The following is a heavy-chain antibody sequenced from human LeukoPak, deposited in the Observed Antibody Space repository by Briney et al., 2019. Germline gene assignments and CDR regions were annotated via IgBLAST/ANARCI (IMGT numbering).Heavy chain of an antibody. CDR1: GFTFSTYV. Sequence: GGSLRLSCAASGFTFSTYVMSWVHQAPGKGLEWVSAISGSGGSTYYADSVKGRFTISRDNSKNTLYLQMNSLRAEDTAVYYCAKVTTIFGAPYFDYWGQGTLVTVSS. CDR2: ISGSGGST. J-gene: IGHJ4*02. D-gene: IGHD3-3*01. CDR3: AKVTTIFGAPYFDY. V-gene: IGHV3-23*01.